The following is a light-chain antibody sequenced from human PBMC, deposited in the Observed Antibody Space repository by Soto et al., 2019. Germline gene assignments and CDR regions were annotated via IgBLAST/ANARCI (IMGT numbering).Light chain of an antibody. J-gene: IGKJ5*01. CDR3: MQALQTPLT. V-gene: IGKV2-28*01. CDR2: LGS. Sequence: DIVMTQSPFSLPVIPGEPASISCWSSQSLLDSNGNNHLNWCLQKPGQSPQVLIYLGSNRASGVPARFSGSGSGTDFTLKISRVEAEDVGVYYCMQALQTPLTFGQGTRLEIK. CDR1: QSLLDSNGNNH.